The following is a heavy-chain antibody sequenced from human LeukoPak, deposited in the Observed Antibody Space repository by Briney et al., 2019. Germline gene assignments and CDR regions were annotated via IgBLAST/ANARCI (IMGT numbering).Heavy chain of an antibody. CDR3: ARGTWNPALLDS. D-gene: IGHD1-1*01. V-gene: IGHV4-59*11. Sequence: SSETLSLTCTVSGDSISTHYWSRIRQPPGKGLEWIGYIYYSGSTNYNPSLKSRVTISVDTSKNQFSLKLSSVTAADTAVYFCARGTWNPALLDSWGQGTLVTVSS. CDR1: GDSISTHY. J-gene: IGHJ4*02. CDR2: IYYSGST.